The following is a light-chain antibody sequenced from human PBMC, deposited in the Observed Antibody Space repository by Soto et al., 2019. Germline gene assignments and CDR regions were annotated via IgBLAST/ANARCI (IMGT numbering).Light chain of an antibody. J-gene: IGKJ5*01. V-gene: IGKV3-20*01. CDR3: QDYHAWAIR. Sequence: LACRAKDSVGASYLAWYQQKPGQAPRLLINGASSRATGIPDRFSGSGSGTDFTLTINTLEPEDFALYYCQDYHAWAIRFAEGTRLEIK. CDR2: GAS. CDR1: DSVGASY.